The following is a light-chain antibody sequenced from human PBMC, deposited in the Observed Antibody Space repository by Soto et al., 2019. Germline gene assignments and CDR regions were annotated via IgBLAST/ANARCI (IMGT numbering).Light chain of an antibody. CDR1: QDINNY. Sequence: DIQMTQSPSSLSASAGDRVTITCQASQDINNYLNWFQQKPGQAPKLLIYDASNLQTGVPSRFSGSGSGTDFTFTISSLQPEDIGTYYCQQYDNVPRTFGQGTRLEI. CDR2: DAS. V-gene: IGKV1-33*01. CDR3: QQYDNVPRT. J-gene: IGKJ2*01.